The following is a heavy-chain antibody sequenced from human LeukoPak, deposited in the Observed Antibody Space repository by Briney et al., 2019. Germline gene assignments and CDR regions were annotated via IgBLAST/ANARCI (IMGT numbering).Heavy chain of an antibody. J-gene: IGHJ3*02. CDR3: AGDSSPFDI. CDR2: ISSSSSTI. V-gene: IGHV3-48*01. CDR1: GFTFSSYS. Sequence: GGSLRLSCAASGFTFSSYSMNWVRQAPGKGLEWVSYISSSSSTIYYADSVKGRFTISRDNAKNSLYLQMNSLRAEDTAVYYCAGDSSPFDIWGQGTMVTVSS.